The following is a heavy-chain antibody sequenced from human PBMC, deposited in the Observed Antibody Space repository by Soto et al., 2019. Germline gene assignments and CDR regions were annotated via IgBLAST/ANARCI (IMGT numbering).Heavy chain of an antibody. V-gene: IGHV1-3*01. CDR3: AKIPGRFLAYDY. CDR2: IHGGNGKT. D-gene: IGHD3-3*01. Sequence: WVRQGPGQRLEWMGWIHGGNGKTKYSPKFQGRVIISRDTSATTVYMELSSLTSEDTALYYCAKIPGRFLAYDYWGQGTLVTVS. J-gene: IGHJ4*02.